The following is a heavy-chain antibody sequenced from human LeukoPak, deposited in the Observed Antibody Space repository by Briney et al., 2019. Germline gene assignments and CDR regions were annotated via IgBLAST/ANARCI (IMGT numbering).Heavy chain of an antibody. CDR3: ARHLISCGWAPALYGMDV. J-gene: IGHJ6*02. CDR2: IYYSGST. CDR1: GGSISSNSYY. V-gene: IGHV4-39*01. Sequence: SETLSLTCTVSGGSISSNSYYWGWIRQPPGTGLEWIGSIYYSGSTYYNPSLKSRVTISVDTSKNPFSLKLSSVTAADTAVYYCARHLISCGWAPALYGMDVWGQGTTVTVSS. D-gene: IGHD6-19*01.